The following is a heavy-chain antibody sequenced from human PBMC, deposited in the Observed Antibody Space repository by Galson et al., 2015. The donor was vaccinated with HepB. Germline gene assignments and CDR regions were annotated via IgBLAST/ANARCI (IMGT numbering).Heavy chain of an antibody. V-gene: IGHV3-30*02. J-gene: IGHJ4*02. Sequence: SLRLSCAASGFTFSSYGMHWVRQAPGKGLEWVAFIRYDGSNKYYADSVKGRFTISRDNSKNTLYLQVNSLRAEDTAVYYCAKDRQGSSWYSGGRFDYWGQGTLVTVSS. CDR2: IRYDGSNK. D-gene: IGHD6-13*01. CDR1: GFTFSSYG. CDR3: AKDRQGSSWYSGGRFDY.